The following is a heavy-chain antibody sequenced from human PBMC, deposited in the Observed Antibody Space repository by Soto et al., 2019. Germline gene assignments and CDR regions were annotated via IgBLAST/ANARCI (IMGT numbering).Heavy chain of an antibody. CDR3: ARVSGYGYGFDY. CDR2: ISAYNGHT. D-gene: IGHD5-18*01. CDR1: GYTFTSYG. J-gene: IGHJ4*02. Sequence: QVQLVQSGAEVKKPGASVKVSCKTSGYTFTSYGISWVRQAPGQGLEWMGWISAYNGHTNYAQKIQGRVTMTTDTFTSPAYMELRSLRSDATAVYYCARVSGYGYGFDYWGQGTLVTVSS. V-gene: IGHV1-18*01.